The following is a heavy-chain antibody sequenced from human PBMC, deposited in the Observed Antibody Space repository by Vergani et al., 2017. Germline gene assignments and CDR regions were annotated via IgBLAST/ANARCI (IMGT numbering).Heavy chain of an antibody. V-gene: IGHV3-33*01. CDR3: ARGGNEKGVDS. Sequence: QVQLVESEGGVVQPGRSLTLSCVASGFTFSSHGMHWVRQAPGKGLEWVAVIWYDGSNKYYGDSVMGRFTISRDNSKNTLYLQMNSLSVEDTAVYYCARGGNEKGVDSWGQGTMVTVSS. J-gene: IGHJ5*01. D-gene: IGHD1-1*01. CDR1: GFTFSSHG. CDR2: IWYDGSNK.